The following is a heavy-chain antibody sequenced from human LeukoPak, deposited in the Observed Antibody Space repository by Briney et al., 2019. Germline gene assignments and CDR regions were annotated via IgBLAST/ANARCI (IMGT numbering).Heavy chain of an antibody. CDR3: ARDQDYGADTSPPADY. D-gene: IGHD4-17*01. CDR1: GYTFTSYA. CDR2: INANTGNP. V-gene: IGHV7-4-1*02. Sequence: ASVKVSCKASGYTFTSYAMNWVRQAPGQGLEWMGWINANTGNPTYAQGFTGRFVFSLDTSVSTAYLQISSLKAEDTAVYYCARDQDYGADTSPPADYWGQGTLVTVSS. J-gene: IGHJ4*02.